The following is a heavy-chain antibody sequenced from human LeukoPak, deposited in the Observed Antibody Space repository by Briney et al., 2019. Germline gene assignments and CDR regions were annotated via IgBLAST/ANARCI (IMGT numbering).Heavy chain of an antibody. D-gene: IGHD2-21*02. CDR2: ISSTSSTI. CDR1: GFTFSDYS. J-gene: IGHJ3*01. CDR3: AREISRRNKLLSGAFDL. V-gene: IGHV3-48*01. Sequence: GGSLRLSGAASGFTFSDYSMDWARQAPGKGLEWISYISSTSSTIYYADSVKGRFTISRDNAGTSLFLQMNGPRADDTALYYCAREISRRNKLLSGAFDLCGDGKMVTVSS.